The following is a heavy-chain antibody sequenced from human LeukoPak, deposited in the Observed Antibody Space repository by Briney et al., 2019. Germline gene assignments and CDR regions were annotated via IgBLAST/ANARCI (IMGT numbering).Heavy chain of an antibody. CDR2: IYIGDNP. CDR1: GLTVSSSY. CDR3: ARVRPWVFDY. J-gene: IGHJ4*02. V-gene: IGHV3-53*04. Sequence: AGSLRLSCAASGLTVSSSYKSWVRQAPGKGLKWVSIIYIGDNPHYADSVKGRFTISRHNSKTTLYLQMNNLRAEDTAVYYCARVRPWVFDYWGQGTLVTVSS.